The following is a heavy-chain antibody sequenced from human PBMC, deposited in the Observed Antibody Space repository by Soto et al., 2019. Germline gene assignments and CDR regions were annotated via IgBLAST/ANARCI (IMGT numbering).Heavy chain of an antibody. D-gene: IGHD2-2*01. CDR2: ISYDGSNK. CDR3: ARDMISAPSSTYYYYYYGMDV. V-gene: IGHV3-30-3*01. Sequence: PGGSLRLSCAASGFTFSSYAMHWVRQAPGKGLEWVAVISYDGSNKYYADSVKGRFTISRDNSKNTLYLQMNSLRAEDTAVYYCARDMISAPSSTYYYYYYGMDVWGQGTTVTVSS. CDR1: GFTFSSYA. J-gene: IGHJ6*02.